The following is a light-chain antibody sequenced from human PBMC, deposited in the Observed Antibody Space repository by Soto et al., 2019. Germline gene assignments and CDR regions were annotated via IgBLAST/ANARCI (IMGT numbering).Light chain of an antibody. Sequence: QSALTQPASVSGSDGQSITISCTGTSSDVGKYNLVSWYQQHPGKAPKLMIYEGSKRPSGVSNRFSGSESGNTASLTISGLQAEDEADYYCCSNAGSSPYVFGTGTKLTVL. CDR2: EGS. CDR3: CSNAGSSPYV. CDR1: SSDVGKYNL. V-gene: IGLV2-23*01. J-gene: IGLJ1*01.